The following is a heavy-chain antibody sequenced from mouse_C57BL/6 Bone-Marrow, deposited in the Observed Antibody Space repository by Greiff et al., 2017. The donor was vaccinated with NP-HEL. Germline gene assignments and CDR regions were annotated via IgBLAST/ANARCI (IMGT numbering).Heavy chain of an antibody. CDR3: ARDAPNCDYWYFDV. D-gene: IGHD4-1*01. Sequence: EVQLVESGGGLVQSGRSLRLSCATSGFTFSDFYMAWVRQAPGKGLEWIAASRNKANDYTTEYSAYVKGRFIVSRDTSQSILYRQMNVLRAEDTAIYYCARDAPNCDYWYFDVWGTGTTVTVSS. CDR2: SRNKANDYTT. J-gene: IGHJ1*03. V-gene: IGHV7-1*01. CDR1: GFTFSDFY.